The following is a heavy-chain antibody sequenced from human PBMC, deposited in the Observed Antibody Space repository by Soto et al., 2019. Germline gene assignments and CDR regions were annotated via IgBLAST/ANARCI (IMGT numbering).Heavy chain of an antibody. CDR2: IYYSGST. CDR1: GGSISSGGYY. J-gene: IGHJ3*02. CDR3: ARKKKDIVVVPAAPNDAFDI. V-gene: IGHV4-31*03. Sequence: SETLSLTCTVSGGSISSGGYYWSWIRQHPGKGLEWIGYIYYSGSTYYNPSLKSRVTISVDTSKNQFSLKLSSVTAADTAVYYCARKKKDIVVVPAAPNDAFDIWGQGTMVTVSS. D-gene: IGHD2-2*01.